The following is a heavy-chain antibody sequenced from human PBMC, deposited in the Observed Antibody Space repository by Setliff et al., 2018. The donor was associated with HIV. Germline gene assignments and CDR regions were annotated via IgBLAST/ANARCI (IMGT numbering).Heavy chain of an antibody. Sequence: ASVKVSCKASGYTFSNYNINWVRQATGQGLEWMGWINPNGGGTNYAQKFQGRVTMTRDTSISTAYMELSRLRSDDTAVYYCAKEISGDSTGFDSWGQGTLVTVSS. CDR2: INPNGGGT. CDR1: GYTFSNYN. D-gene: IGHD4-17*01. V-gene: IGHV1-2*02. CDR3: AKEISGDSTGFDS. J-gene: IGHJ4*02.